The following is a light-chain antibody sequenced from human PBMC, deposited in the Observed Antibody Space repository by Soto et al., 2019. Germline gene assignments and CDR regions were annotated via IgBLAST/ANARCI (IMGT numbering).Light chain of an antibody. J-gene: IGKJ2*01. V-gene: IGKV1-39*01. CDR3: QQSHGIPYT. CDR1: QTISTY. Sequence: DIQMTQSPSSLSASVGDRVTITCRASQTISTYVNWYQQKPGKAPKLLIYAASTLQSGVPSRFSGSGSGTDFTITISSLQPEDFATYFCQQSHGIPYTFGQGTKLEIK. CDR2: AAS.